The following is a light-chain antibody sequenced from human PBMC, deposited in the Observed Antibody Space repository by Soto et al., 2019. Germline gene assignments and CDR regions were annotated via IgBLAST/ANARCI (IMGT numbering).Light chain of an antibody. Sequence: QSVLTQPASVSGSPGQSITISCTGDIGRYNYVSWYQQHPGKAPKLIIYEVSSRPSGVSNRFSGSKSGNTASLTISGLQADDEADYYCSSYTSTTTLVFGRGTQLTVL. CDR3: SSYTSTTTLV. CDR1: DIGRYNY. V-gene: IGLV2-14*01. J-gene: IGLJ7*01. CDR2: EVS.